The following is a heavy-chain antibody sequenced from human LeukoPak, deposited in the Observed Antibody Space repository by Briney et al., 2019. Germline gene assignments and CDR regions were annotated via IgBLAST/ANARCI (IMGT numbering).Heavy chain of an antibody. CDR2: LYSDGRT. CDR3: ARCAGYYNYFYMDV. J-gene: IGHJ6*03. Sequence: PGGSLRLSCAASGFTFSSYSMNWVRQAPGKGLEWVAILYSDGRTYYADSVKGRFTISRDNSKNGLSLDMNSLRAEDTALYYCARCAGYYNYFYMDVWGRGTTVTVSS. V-gene: IGHV3-53*01. CDR1: GFTFSSYS.